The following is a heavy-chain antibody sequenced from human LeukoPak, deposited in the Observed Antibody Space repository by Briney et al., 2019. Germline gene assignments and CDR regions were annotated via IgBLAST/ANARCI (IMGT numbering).Heavy chain of an antibody. CDR2: ISGSGGST. J-gene: IGHJ4*02. Sequence: GGSLRLSCAASGFTFSSYAMSWVRQAPGKGLEWVSAISGSGGSTYYADSVKGRFTISRDGSKNMVYLQMNSLRVEDTAVYYCARDPAAVSTNTYDWGQGTLVTVS. D-gene: IGHD6-13*01. CDR3: ARDPAAVSTNTYD. V-gene: IGHV3-23*01. CDR1: GFTFSSYA.